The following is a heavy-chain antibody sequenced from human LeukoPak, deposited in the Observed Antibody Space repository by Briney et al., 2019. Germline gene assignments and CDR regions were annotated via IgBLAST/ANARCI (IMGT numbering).Heavy chain of an antibody. CDR2: ISSSSSYI. Sequence: PGGSLRLSCAASGFTFSSYSMNWVRQAPGKGLEWVSSISSSSSYIYYADSVKGRFTISRDNAKNSLYLQMNSLRAEDTAVYYCAGDRNYYDSSGYPDAFDIWGRGTMVTVSS. CDR3: AGDRNYYDSSGYPDAFDI. J-gene: IGHJ3*02. V-gene: IGHV3-21*01. CDR1: GFTFSSYS. D-gene: IGHD3-22*01.